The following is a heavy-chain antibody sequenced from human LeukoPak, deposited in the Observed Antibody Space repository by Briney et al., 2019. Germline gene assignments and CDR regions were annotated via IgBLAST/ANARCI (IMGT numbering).Heavy chain of an antibody. Sequence: GGSLRLSCAASGFTFDDYTMHWLRQAPGKGLEWVSLISWDGGSTYYADSVKGRFTISRDNSKNSLYLQMNSLRTEDTALYYCAKDDSGSYYGDAFDIWGQGTMVAVSS. D-gene: IGHD1-26*01. V-gene: IGHV3-43*01. CDR1: GFTFDDYT. J-gene: IGHJ3*02. CDR3: AKDDSGSYYGDAFDI. CDR2: ISWDGGST.